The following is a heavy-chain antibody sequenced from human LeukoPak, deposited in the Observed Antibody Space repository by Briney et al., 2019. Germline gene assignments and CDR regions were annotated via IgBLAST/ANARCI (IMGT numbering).Heavy chain of an antibody. J-gene: IGHJ4*02. CDR1: GASIRNFDDY. D-gene: IGHD3-3*01. CDR3: ASGQYYDLWSGYYVD. CDR2: INHSGST. V-gene: IGHV4-30-4*01. Sequence: SQTLSLTCTVSGASIRNFDDYWSWIRQPPGKGLEWIGEINHSGSTNYNPSLESRVTISVDTSKNHFSLKLSSVTAADTAVYYCASGQYYDLWSGYYVDWGQGTLVTVSA.